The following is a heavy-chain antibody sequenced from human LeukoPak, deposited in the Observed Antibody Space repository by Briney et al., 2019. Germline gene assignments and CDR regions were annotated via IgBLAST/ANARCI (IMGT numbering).Heavy chain of an antibody. J-gene: IGHJ4*02. CDR1: GFTFSSYG. CDR2: ISYDGSNK. D-gene: IGHD6-19*01. Sequence: QPGGSLRLSCAASGFTFSSYGMHWVRQAPGKGLEWVAVISYDGSNKYYADSVKGRFTISRDNSKNTLYLQMNSLRAEDTAVYYCACSWDLYSGWYYFDYWGQGTLVTVSS. CDR3: ACSWDLYSGWYYFDY. V-gene: IGHV3-30*03.